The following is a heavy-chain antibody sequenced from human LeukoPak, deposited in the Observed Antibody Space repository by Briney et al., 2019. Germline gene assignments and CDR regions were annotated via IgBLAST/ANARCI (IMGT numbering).Heavy chain of an antibody. CDR3: ARELRVYSNITGTTFFVDAFDI. V-gene: IGHV1-69*05. J-gene: IGHJ3*02. D-gene: IGHD1-7*01. CDR1: GGTFSSYA. Sequence: ASVKVSCKASGGTFSSYAISWVRQAPGQGLEWMGGIIPIFGTANYAQKFQGRVTITTDESTSTAYMELSSLRSEDTAVYYCARELRVYSNITGTTFFVDAFDIWGQGTMVTVSS. CDR2: IIPIFGTA.